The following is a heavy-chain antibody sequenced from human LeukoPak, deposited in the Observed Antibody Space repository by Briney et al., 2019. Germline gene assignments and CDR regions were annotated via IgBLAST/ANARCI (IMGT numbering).Heavy chain of an antibody. CDR1: GFTFNSYA. V-gene: IGHV3-23*01. Sequence: GGSLRLSCAASGFTFNSYAMSWVRQAPGKGLEWVSVISGSGGSTYYADSVRGRFTISRDNSKNTLYLRMNNLRADDTAVYYCARRAGAYSHPYDYWGQGTLVTVSS. J-gene: IGHJ4*02. CDR3: ARRAGAYSHPYDY. CDR2: ISGSGGST. D-gene: IGHD4/OR15-4a*01.